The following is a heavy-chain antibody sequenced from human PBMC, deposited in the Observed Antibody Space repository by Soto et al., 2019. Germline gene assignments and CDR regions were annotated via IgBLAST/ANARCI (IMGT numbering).Heavy chain of an antibody. CDR2: IIPIFGTA. J-gene: IGHJ4*02. CDR1: GGTFSSYA. Sequence: QVQLVQSGAEVKKPGSSVKVSCKASGGTFSSYAISWVRQAPGQGLAWMGGIIPIFGTANYAQKFQDRVTIAADETRRTAYIELSSLRSSDTAVYYCARGGRGAVDSHTNYIDYWGQGTLVTVSS. V-gene: IGHV1-69*12. CDR3: ARGGRGAVDSHTNYIDY. D-gene: IGHD6-19*01.